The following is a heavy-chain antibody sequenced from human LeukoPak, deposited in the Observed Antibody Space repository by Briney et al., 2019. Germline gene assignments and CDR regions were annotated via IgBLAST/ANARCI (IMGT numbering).Heavy chain of an antibody. CDR3: VRDKMDRAVTGSLFDY. V-gene: IGHV3-7*01. Sequence: GGSLRLSCAVSGFTFSSYCMTCVRQTPGKGLEWVANIKQDGSEKNYVDAVKGRLNVSRDNARNSVYLQMNSLRAEDTAVYFCVRDKMDRAVTGSLFDYWGQGTLVTVSS. CDR2: IKQDGSEK. D-gene: IGHD3-10*01. CDR1: GFTFSSYC. J-gene: IGHJ4*02.